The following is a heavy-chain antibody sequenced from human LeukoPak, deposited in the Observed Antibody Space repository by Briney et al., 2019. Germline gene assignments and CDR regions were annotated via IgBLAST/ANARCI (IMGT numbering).Heavy chain of an antibody. CDR3: ARDKLTGNAFDI. Sequence: GGSLRLSCAASGFIFRSYGMHWVRQAPGKGLEWVAVISYDGSDKYYADSVKGRFTISRDNSKNTLFLQMNSLRAEDTAVYYCARDKLTGNAFDIWGQGTMVTVSS. CDR1: GFIFRSYG. V-gene: IGHV3-30*03. D-gene: IGHD3-10*01. J-gene: IGHJ3*02. CDR2: ISYDGSDK.